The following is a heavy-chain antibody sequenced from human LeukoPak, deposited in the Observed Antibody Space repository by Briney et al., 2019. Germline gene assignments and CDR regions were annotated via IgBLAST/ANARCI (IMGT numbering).Heavy chain of an antibody. Sequence: GGSLRLSCAASGFTFSSYAMSWVRQAPGKGLEWVANIKQDGSEKYYVDSVKGRFTISRDNAKNSLYLQMNSLRAEDTAVYYCAGVGSSGWYRDDAFDIWGQGTMVTVSS. D-gene: IGHD6-19*01. CDR2: IKQDGSEK. V-gene: IGHV3-7*01. CDR1: GFTFSSYA. CDR3: AGVGSSGWYRDDAFDI. J-gene: IGHJ3*02.